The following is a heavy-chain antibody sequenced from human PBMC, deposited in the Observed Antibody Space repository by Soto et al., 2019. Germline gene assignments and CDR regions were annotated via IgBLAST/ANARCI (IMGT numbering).Heavy chain of an antibody. Sequence: ASVKVSCKASGYTFTSYGISWVRQAPGQGLEWMGWVSAYNGNTNYAQKLQGRVTMTTDTSTSTAYMELRSLRSDDTAVYYCARVGNSFYYYYGMDVWGQGTTVTVSS. J-gene: IGHJ6*02. V-gene: IGHV1-18*01. CDR3: ARVGNSFYYYYGMDV. CDR1: GYTFTSYG. CDR2: VSAYNGNT. D-gene: IGHD4-4*01.